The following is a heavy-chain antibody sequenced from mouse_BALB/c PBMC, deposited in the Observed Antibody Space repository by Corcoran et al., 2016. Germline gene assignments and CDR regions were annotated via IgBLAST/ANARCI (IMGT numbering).Heavy chain of an antibody. CDR1: GYTFTNYG. Sequence: QIQLVQSGAELKKPGETVKISCKAAGYTFTNYGKNWVKQAPGKGLKWMGWINTYTGEPTYADDFKGRFAFSLETSASTAYLQINNLKNEDMATYFCAREPYAMDYWGQGTSVTVSS. J-gene: IGHJ4*01. CDR2: INTYTGEP. CDR3: AREPYAMDY. V-gene: IGHV9-1*02.